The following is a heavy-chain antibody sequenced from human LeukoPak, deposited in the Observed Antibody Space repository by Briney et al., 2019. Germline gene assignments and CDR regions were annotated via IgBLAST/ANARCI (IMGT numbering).Heavy chain of an antibody. CDR2: IYYSGST. V-gene: IGHV4-59*08. CDR1: GGSISSYY. J-gene: IGHJ3*02. D-gene: IGHD2-21*01. Sequence: PSETLSLTCTVSGGSISSYYWSWIRQPPGKGLEWIGYIYYSGSTNYNPSLKSRVTISVDTSKNQFSLKLSSVTAADTAVYYCARSIGGDSLGIWGQGTMVAVSS. CDR3: ARSIGGDSLGI.